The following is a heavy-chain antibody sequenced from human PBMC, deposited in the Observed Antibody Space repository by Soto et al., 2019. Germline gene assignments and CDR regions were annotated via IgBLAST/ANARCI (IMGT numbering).Heavy chain of an antibody. CDR3: ARHIWGLAAAN. J-gene: IGHJ4*02. Sequence: QVQLVQSGAEVKKPGSSVKVSCKASGGTSSSYAIIWVRQPPGQGLEWMGGIIPIFGTANYAQKFQGRVTITADKSTSTAYMELSSLRSEDTAVYYCARHIWGLAAANWGQGTLVTVSS. CDR1: GGTSSSYA. D-gene: IGHD6-13*01. V-gene: IGHV1-69*06. CDR2: IIPIFGTA.